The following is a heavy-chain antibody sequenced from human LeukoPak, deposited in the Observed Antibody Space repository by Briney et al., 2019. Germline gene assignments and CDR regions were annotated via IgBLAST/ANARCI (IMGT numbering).Heavy chain of an antibody. CDR3: ARPRTEDSSGYYYIDY. D-gene: IGHD3-22*01. CDR2: IYPGDSGT. J-gene: IGHJ4*02. V-gene: IGHV5-51*01. CDR1: GYSFSSYW. Sequence: GESLKISCKGSGYSFSSYWIGWVRQMPGKGLEWMGIIYPGDSGTRYSPSFQGQVTISADKSISTAYLQWSSLKASDTAMYYCARPRTEDSSGYYYIDYWGQGTLVTVSS.